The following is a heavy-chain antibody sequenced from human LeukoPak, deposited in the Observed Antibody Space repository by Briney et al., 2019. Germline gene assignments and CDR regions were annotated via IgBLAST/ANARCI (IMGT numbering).Heavy chain of an antibody. D-gene: IGHD5-24*01. J-gene: IGHJ4*02. CDR3: ARGGPRWLVDY. Sequence: SETLSLTCTVSGGSISSYYWSWIRQPPGKGLEWIGYIYYSGSTNYNPSLKSRVTISVDTSKNQFSLKLSSVTAADTAVYYCARGGPRWLVDYWGQGTLVTVSS. CDR1: GGSISSYY. CDR2: IYYSGST. V-gene: IGHV4-59*01.